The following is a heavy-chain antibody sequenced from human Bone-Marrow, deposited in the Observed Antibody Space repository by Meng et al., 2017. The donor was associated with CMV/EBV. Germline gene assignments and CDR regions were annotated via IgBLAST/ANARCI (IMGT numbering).Heavy chain of an antibody. CDR1: GGTFSSYA. D-gene: IGHD6-13*01. Sequence: ASVKVSCKASGGTFSSYAISWVRQAPGQGLEWMGWINPNSGGTNYAQKFQGRVTMTRDTSISTAYMELSRLRSDDTAVYYCARDWWWQQLGYGMDVWGQGTTVTVSS. CDR3: ARDWWWQQLGYGMDV. CDR2: INPNSGGT. V-gene: IGHV1-2*02. J-gene: IGHJ6*02.